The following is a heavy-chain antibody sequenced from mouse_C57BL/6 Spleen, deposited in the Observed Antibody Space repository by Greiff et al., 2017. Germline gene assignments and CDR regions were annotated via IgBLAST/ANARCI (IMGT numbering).Heavy chain of an antibody. CDR2: IDPSDSYT. CDR3: ARRLTGRENYFEY. Sequence: QVQLQQPGAELVRPGTSVKLSCKASGYTFTSYWMHWVKQRPGQGLEWIGVIDPSDSYTNYNQKFKGKATLTVDTSSSTAYMQLSSLTSEDSAVYYCARRLTGRENYFEYWGQGTTLTVSS. J-gene: IGHJ2*01. V-gene: IGHV1-59*01. CDR1: GYTFTSYW. D-gene: IGHD4-1*01.